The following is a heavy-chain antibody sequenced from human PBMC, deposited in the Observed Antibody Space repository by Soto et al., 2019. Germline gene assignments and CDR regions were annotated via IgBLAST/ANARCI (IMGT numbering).Heavy chain of an antibody. CDR1: GYTLTNHW. CDR2: IYFANSDT. J-gene: IGHJ4*02. Sequence: GESLKISCEASGYTLTNHWIGWVRQMPGKGLEWMGLIYFANSDTKYSPSFQGQVTISADKSTSTAYLQWSSLRASDTATYHCAHAIHGTPYFNWGQGTLVTVSS. CDR3: AHAIHGTPYFN. D-gene: IGHD3-9*01. V-gene: IGHV5-51*01.